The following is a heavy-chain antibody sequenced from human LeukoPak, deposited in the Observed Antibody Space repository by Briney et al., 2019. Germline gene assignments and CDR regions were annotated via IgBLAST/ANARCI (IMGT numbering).Heavy chain of an antibody. D-gene: IGHD4-11*01. V-gene: IGHV1-2*02. J-gene: IGHJ5*02. CDR2: INPNSGGT. CDR1: GYTFTGYY. CDR3: ARGQATVKTAYWFDP. Sequence: ASVKVSCKASGYTFTGYYMHWVRQAPGQGLEWMGWINPNSGGTNYAQKFQGGVTMTRDTSISTAYMELSRLRSDDTAVYYCARGQATVKTAYWFDPWGQGTLVTVSS.